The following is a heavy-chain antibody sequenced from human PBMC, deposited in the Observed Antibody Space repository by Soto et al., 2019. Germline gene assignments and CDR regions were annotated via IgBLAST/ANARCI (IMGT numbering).Heavy chain of an antibody. CDR1: GYTFTCYY. J-gene: IGHJ3*02. Sequence: ASVKVSCKASGYTFTCYYMHWVRQAPGQGLEWMGWINPNSGGTNYAQKFQGRVTMTRDTSISTAYMELSRLRSDDTAVYYCARGGPERWLQPYDAFDIWGQGTMVTVSS. D-gene: IGHD5-12*01. V-gene: IGHV1-2*02. CDR3: ARGGPERWLQPYDAFDI. CDR2: INPNSGGT.